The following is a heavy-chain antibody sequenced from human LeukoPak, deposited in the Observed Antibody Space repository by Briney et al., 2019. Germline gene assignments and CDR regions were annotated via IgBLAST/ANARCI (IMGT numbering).Heavy chain of an antibody. D-gene: IGHD6-13*01. V-gene: IGHV4-61*02. CDR3: ARVDSSSWYDY. CDR1: GGSISSGSYY. Sequence: SQTLSLTCTVSGGSISSGSYYWSWIRQPAGKGLEWIGRIYTSGSTNHNPSLKSRVTISVDTSKNQFSLKLSSVTAADTAVYYCARVDSSSWYDYWGQGTLVTVSS. J-gene: IGHJ4*02. CDR2: IYTSGST.